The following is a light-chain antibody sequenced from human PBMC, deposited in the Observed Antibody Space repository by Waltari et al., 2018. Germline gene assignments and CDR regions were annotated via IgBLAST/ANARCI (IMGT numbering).Light chain of an antibody. V-gene: IGKV3-20*01. CDR1: QSVSRS. J-gene: IGKJ1*01. Sequence: EIVLTQSPGPLPLSPGERATLPCRASQSVSRSLAWYQQKPGQAPRLLIYDASKRATGIPDRFSGSGSGTDFSLTISRLEPEDFAVYYCQKYVRLPATFGQGTKVEIK. CDR3: QKYVRLPAT. CDR2: DAS.